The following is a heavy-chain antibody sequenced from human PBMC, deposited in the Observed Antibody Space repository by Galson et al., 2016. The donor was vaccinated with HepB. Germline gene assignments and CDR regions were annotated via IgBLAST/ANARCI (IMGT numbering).Heavy chain of an antibody. J-gene: IGHJ6*02. V-gene: IGHV3-23*01. CDR3: ARDLEKFGELFHYYGMDV. CDR2: VSGFGGET. Sequence: SLRLSCAASGLTFWNSAMTWVRQASGKGLEWVATVSGFGGETFHADSVKGRFTISRDNSKNSLFLQMNSLSAEDTAVYYCARDLEKFGELFHYYGMDVWGQGTTVTVSS. CDR1: GLTFWNSA. D-gene: IGHD3-10*01.